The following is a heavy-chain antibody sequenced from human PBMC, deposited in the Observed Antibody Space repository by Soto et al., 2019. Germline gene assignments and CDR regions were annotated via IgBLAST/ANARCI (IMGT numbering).Heavy chain of an antibody. Sequence: QVQLEQSGAEVKKPGSSVKVSCKASGGTFRTAAISWVRQAPGQGLEWMGGIMPVFRTPDYAQKFQGRVTITADESTNTAYMELSGLRSDDTAVYYCARDIDRPQLGGNYYYILDVWGQGTTITVSS. D-gene: IGHD2-15*01. V-gene: IGHV1-69*12. CDR1: GGTFRTAA. CDR3: ARDIDRPQLGGNYYYILDV. CDR2: IMPVFRTP. J-gene: IGHJ6*02.